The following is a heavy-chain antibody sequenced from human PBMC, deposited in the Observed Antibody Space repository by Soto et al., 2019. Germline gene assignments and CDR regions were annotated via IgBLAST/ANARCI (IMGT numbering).Heavy chain of an antibody. CDR2: IRSKGNIHAT. Sequence: EVQLVESGGGLVQPGGSLKLSCTASGFRVTDSAMDWVRQAAGKGLEWVGRIRSKGNIHATTYGESVKGRFSISRDESQNMVYLQMNSLNIEDSAVYYCASHQGYVYGSNSLDDWGQGTLVTVSS. CDR3: ASHQGYVYGSNSLDD. J-gene: IGHJ4*02. CDR1: GFRVTDSA. V-gene: IGHV3-73*02. D-gene: IGHD3-10*01.